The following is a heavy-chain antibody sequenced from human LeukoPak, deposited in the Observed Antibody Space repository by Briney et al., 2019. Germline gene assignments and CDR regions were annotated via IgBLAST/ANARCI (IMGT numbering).Heavy chain of an antibody. V-gene: IGHV3-64*01. CDR3: ARGEWLA. J-gene: IGHJ5*02. CDR2: ISSNGGST. D-gene: IGHD6-19*01. CDR1: GFTFSSYA. Sequence: GGSLRLSCAASGFTFSSYAMSWVRQAPGKGLEYVSAISSNGGSTYYANSVKGRFTISRDNSKNTLYLQMGSLRAEDMAVYYCARGEWLAWGQGTLVTVSS.